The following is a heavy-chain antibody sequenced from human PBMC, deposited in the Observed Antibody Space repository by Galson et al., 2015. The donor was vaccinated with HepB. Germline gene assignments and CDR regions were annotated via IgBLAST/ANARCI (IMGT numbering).Heavy chain of an antibody. Sequence: SLRLSCAASGFTFSNAWMNWVRQAPGKGLEWVGRIKSKTDGGTTDYAAPVKGRFTISRDDSKNTLYLQMNSLKTEDTAVYYCTTGNLGVYYYYGMDVWGQGTTVTVSS. J-gene: IGHJ6*02. D-gene: IGHD3-3*01. V-gene: IGHV3-15*07. CDR2: IKSKTDGGTT. CDR1: GFTFSNAW. CDR3: TTGNLGVYYYYGMDV.